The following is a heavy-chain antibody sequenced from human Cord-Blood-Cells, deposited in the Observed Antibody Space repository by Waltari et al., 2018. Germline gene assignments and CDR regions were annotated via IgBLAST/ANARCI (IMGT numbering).Heavy chain of an antibody. J-gene: IGHJ4*02. CDR3: ARGGAYYYGSGSYNY. CDR1: GGSFSGYY. D-gene: IGHD3-10*01. Sequence: QVQLQQWGAGLLKPSETLSLTCAVYGGSFSGYYWRWIRQPPGKGLEWIGEINHSGSTNYNPSLKIRVTISVDTSKNQFSLKLSSVTAADTAVYYCARGGAYYYGSGSYNYWGQGTLVTVSS. CDR2: INHSGST. V-gene: IGHV4-34*01.